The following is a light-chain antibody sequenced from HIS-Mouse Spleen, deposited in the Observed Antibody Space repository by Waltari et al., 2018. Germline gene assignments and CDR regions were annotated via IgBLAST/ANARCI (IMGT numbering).Light chain of an antibody. Sequence: QSALTQPASVSGSPGQSITISCTGTSSDVGGYNYVSWYQQHPGKAPKLMIYEVSKPPPGCSNRFSGSKSGNTASLTISGLQAEDEADYYCSSYTSSSTPVVFGGGTKLTVL. CDR1: SSDVGGYNY. V-gene: IGLV2-14*01. CDR2: EVS. CDR3: SSYTSSSTPVV. J-gene: IGLJ2*01.